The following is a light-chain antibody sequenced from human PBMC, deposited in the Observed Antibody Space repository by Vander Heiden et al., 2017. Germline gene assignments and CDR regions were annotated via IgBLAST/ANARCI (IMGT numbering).Light chain of an antibody. V-gene: IGKV3-11*01. CDR2: DAS. CDR3: QQRKYWPPLT. J-gene: IGKJ4*01. CDR1: QNVDIY. Sequence: EVVLTQSPATLSLSPGERATLSCRASQNVDIYLAWYQQKPGQSPRLLIYDASNRATGIPARVSGSGSGTDFTLTISSLEPEDFAVYYCQQRKYWPPLTFGGGTKVDIK.